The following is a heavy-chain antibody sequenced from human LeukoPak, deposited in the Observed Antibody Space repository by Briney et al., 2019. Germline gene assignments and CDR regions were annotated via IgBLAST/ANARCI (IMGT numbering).Heavy chain of an antibody. Sequence: SETLSLTCTVSGDSVSNDVYYWTWIRQPAGKGLEWIGRIVPSGVTRYNPSFEGRLTISVDTAKNQFSLKLTSMTAADTAVYYCARDRGSTTARGVPSWFDPWGQGTLVTVYS. CDR2: IVPSGVT. J-gene: IGHJ5*02. CDR3: ARDRGSTTARGVPSWFDP. D-gene: IGHD3-10*01. CDR1: GDSVSNDVYY. V-gene: IGHV4-61*02.